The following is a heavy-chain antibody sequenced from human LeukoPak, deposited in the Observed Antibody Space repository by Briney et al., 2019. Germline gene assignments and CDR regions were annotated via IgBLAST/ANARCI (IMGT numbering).Heavy chain of an antibody. CDR2: ISDNGGNT. CDR1: GFTFSIYG. D-gene: IGHD3-10*01. Sequence: GAPRLSCAASGFTFSIYGMGWVRQAPGKGLEWVSSISDNGGNTYYADSAKGRFTISRDNSKNTLYLQMTSLRAEDTALYYCAKDFRDKYGSGAYGWFDPWGQGTLVTVSS. J-gene: IGHJ5*02. CDR3: AKDFRDKYGSGAYGWFDP. V-gene: IGHV3-23*01.